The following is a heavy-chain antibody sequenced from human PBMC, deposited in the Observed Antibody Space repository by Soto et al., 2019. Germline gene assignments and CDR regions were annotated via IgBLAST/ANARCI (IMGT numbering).Heavy chain of an antibody. D-gene: IGHD2-15*01. J-gene: IGHJ4*02. CDR3: ARGRSCSGVTCFPLTLDH. CDR2: MNPGSGKT. Sequence: QVQLVQSGVEVKQPGASVRISCKASGYTFSNYDINWVRKASGQGLEWLGWMNPGSGKTKSPEKLEGRVTMTWNTSIGTTYLEVSSLKSDDTAVYYCARGRSCSGVTCFPLTLDHWGPGTLITVSS. CDR1: GYTFSNYD. V-gene: IGHV1-8*01.